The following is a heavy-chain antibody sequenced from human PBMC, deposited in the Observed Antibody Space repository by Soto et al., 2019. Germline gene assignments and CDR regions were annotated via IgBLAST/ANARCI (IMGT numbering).Heavy chain of an antibody. CDR1: GGSISGSLDY. CDR2: VYHSGST. V-gene: IGHV4-39*01. J-gene: IGHJ6*04. D-gene: IGHD3-3*01. Sequence: SETLSLTCTVSGGSISGSLDYWDWIRQPPGKGLEWIGNVYHSGSTYYNPSLKSRVTISVDTSKNQFSLKLSSVTAADTAVYYCARVTIFGGNYCMDVRGKRTKITVSS. CDR3: ARVTIFGGNYCMDV.